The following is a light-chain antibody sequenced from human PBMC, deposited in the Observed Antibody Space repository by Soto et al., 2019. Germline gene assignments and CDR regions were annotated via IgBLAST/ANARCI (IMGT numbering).Light chain of an antibody. V-gene: IGKV3-20*01. Sequence: EIVLTQSPGILSLSPGERATLSCRASQSLSGGYLAWFQQKPGQTPRLLIYSASNRATGIPDRFSGSGSGTDFTLTISRLEREDFVVYYCQQNGSLPITFGQGTRLEIK. CDR3: QQNGSLPIT. CDR1: QSLSGGY. J-gene: IGKJ5*01. CDR2: SAS.